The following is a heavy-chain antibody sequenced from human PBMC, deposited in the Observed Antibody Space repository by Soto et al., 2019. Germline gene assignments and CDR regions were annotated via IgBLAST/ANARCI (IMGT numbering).Heavy chain of an antibody. CDR3: VKGGYHYFAY. Sequence: GGPLRLYSRAGGWTRGSWGRNWDRKAPGKGLEGEGVISYEGSNKYKADSVKGRFTISRDSSKNTLYLQMTSLRAEDTAVYYCVKGGYHYFAYWGQGTLVTVSS. CDR2: ISYEGSNK. J-gene: IGHJ4*02. V-gene: IGHV3-30*18. CDR1: GWTRGSWG. D-gene: IGHD5-12*01.